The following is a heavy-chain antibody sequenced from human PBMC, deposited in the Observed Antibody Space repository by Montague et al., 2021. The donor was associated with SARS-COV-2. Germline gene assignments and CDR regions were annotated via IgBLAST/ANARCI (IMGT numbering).Heavy chain of an antibody. J-gene: IGHJ4*02. CDR3: ARGIPPQNSDCGGAFDY. Sequence: SETLSLTCTVSGGSISSSNYYWGWIRQPPGKGLEWIGCIYYSGSTYYNPSLKSRVTISVDTSKNQFSLKLNSVTAADTAVYYCARGIPPQNSDCGGAFDYWGQGTMVTVSS. CDR2: IYYSGST. D-gene: IGHD2-21*01. V-gene: IGHV4-39*07. CDR1: GGSISSSNYY.